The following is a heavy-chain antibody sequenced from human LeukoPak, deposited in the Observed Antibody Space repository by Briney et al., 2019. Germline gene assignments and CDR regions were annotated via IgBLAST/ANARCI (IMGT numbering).Heavy chain of an antibody. D-gene: IGHD6-13*01. CDR1: GYSISSGYY. J-gene: IGHJ3*02. Sequence: PSETLSLTCAVSGYSISSGYYWGWIRPPPGKGLEWIGSFYHSGSTYYNPSLKSRVTISVDTSKNQFSLKLSSVTAAGTAVYCCAREGGRSWYGGNDAFDMWGQGTMVSVSS. V-gene: IGHV4-38-2*02. CDR3: AREGGRSWYGGNDAFDM. CDR2: FYHSGST.